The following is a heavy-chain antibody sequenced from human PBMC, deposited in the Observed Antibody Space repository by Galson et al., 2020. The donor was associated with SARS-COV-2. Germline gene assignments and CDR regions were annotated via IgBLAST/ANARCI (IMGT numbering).Heavy chain of an antibody. Sequence: TLSLTCTVSGGSITTGTFYWSWLRQHPGKGLEWIGYISYSGSTYYNPPFRSRVALSADTSKNQFSLKLNSITSADTAVYFCARGFEGVGTYWGWFDPWGQGTLVTVSS. CDR1: GGSITTGTFY. CDR3: ARGFEGVGTYWGWFDP. J-gene: IGHJ5*02. CDR2: ISYSGST. D-gene: IGHD1-26*01. V-gene: IGHV4-31*03.